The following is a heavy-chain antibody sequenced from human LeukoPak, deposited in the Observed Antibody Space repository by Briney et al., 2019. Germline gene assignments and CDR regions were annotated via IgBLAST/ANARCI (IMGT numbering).Heavy chain of an antibody. D-gene: IGHD1-14*01. Sequence: GGSLRLSCAASGFTFSSYWMTWVRQAPGKGLEWVANIKEDGSEKYYVDSVKGRFTISRDNAKNSLYLHMNSLRAEDTAVYYCAKPARTDYADYWGQGTLVTVSS. CDR2: IKEDGSEK. V-gene: IGHV3-7*03. CDR1: GFTFSSYW. J-gene: IGHJ4*02. CDR3: AKPARTDYADY.